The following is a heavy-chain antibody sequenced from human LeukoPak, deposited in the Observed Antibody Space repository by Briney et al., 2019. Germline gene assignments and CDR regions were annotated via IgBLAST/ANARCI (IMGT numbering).Heavy chain of an antibody. J-gene: IGHJ4*02. V-gene: IGHV3-23*01. Sequence: GGSLRLSCAASGFTLTSYAMSWVRQAPGKGLEWVSAIIGSVHSTYYADSVKGRFTISRDSSKNTLYLQMNSLRAEDTAVYYCAKHSYDSSGYYSIDYWGQGTLVTVFS. CDR1: GFTLTSYA. CDR3: AKHSYDSSGYYSIDY. D-gene: IGHD3-22*01. CDR2: IIGSVHST.